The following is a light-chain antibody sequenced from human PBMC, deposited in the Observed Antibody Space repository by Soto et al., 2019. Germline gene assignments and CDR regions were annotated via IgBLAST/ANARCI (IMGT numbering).Light chain of an antibody. CDR1: QTVSSSY. J-gene: IGKJ3*01. V-gene: IGKV3-20*01. CDR2: GAS. Sequence: EILLTQSPGTLSLSPGERVTLSCRASQTVSSSYLAWYQQKPGQAPRLLIYGASNRAADIPDRFSGSGSGTDFTLTISRLEPEDFAVYFCQQFGTSLFPFGPGTKVDIK. CDR3: QQFGTSLFP.